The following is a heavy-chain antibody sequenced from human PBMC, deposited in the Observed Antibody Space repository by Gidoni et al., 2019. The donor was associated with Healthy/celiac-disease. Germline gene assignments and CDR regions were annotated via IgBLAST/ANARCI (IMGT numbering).Heavy chain of an antibody. CDR1: GGSFSGYY. Sequence: QVQLQQWGAGLLKPSETLSLTCAVYGGSFSGYYWSWIRPPPGKGLEWIGEINHSGSTNYNPSLKSRVTISVDTSKNQFSLKLSSVTAADTAVYYCAGQSSTRRIDYWGQGTLVTVSS. J-gene: IGHJ4*02. CDR2: INHSGST. V-gene: IGHV4-34*01. CDR3: AGQSSTRRIDY.